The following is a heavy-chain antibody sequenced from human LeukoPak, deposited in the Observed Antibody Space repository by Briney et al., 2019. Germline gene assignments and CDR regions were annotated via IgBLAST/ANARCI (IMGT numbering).Heavy chain of an antibody. Sequence: PGGSLRLSCAASGFTFSNSWMSWVRQAPGKGLEWVSAISGSGGSTYYADSVKGRFTISRDHSKNTLYLQMNSLRAEDTAVYYCAKTHYYDSSGYYYGDAFDIWGQGTMVTVSS. CDR1: GFTFSNSW. J-gene: IGHJ3*02. CDR3: AKTHYYDSSGYYYGDAFDI. D-gene: IGHD3-22*01. V-gene: IGHV3-23*01. CDR2: ISGSGGST.